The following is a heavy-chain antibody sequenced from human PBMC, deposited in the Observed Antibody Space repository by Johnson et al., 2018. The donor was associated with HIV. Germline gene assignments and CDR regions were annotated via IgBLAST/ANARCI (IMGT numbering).Heavy chain of an antibody. CDR1: GFTVCSNY. Sequence: VQLVESGGYVVRPGGSLRLSCAASGFTVCSNYMNWVRQAPGKGLEWVSVISGSGGSTYYADSVKGLFTISRDNSKNTLSLQMNSLRAEDTAVYYCAKDGGSYGGAFDIWGQGTMVTVSS. J-gene: IGHJ3*02. CDR2: ISGSGGST. V-gene: IGHV3-23*04. CDR3: AKDGGSYGGAFDI. D-gene: IGHD1-26*01.